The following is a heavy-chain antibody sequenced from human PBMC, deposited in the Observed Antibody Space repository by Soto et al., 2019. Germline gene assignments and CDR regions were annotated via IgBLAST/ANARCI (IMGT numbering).Heavy chain of an antibody. V-gene: IGHV3-48*02. CDR3: ARAQGAIFGVVIPNYYYYGMDV. CDR2: IGGSSSTI. D-gene: IGHD3-3*01. J-gene: IGHJ6*02. Sequence: EVQLVESGGGLVQPGGSLRLSCAASGFTFSSYSMNWVRQAPGRGLEWVSYIGGSSSTIYYADSVKGRFTISRDNAKNSLYLQMNSLRDEDTAVYYCARAQGAIFGVVIPNYYYYGMDVWGQGTTVTVSS. CDR1: GFTFSSYS.